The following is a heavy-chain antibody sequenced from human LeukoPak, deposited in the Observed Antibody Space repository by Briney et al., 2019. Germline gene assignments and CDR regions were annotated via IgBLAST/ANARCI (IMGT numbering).Heavy chain of an antibody. CDR1: GGSFSGYY. CDR3: ARVSGRFTWYFDL. V-gene: IGHV4-34*01. Sequence: SETLSLTCAVYGGSFSGYYWSWIRQPPGKGLEWIGEINRSGSTNYNPSLKSRVTISVDTSKNQFSLKLSSVTAADTAVYYCARVSGRFTWYFDLWGRGTLVTVSS. CDR2: INRSGST. J-gene: IGHJ2*01.